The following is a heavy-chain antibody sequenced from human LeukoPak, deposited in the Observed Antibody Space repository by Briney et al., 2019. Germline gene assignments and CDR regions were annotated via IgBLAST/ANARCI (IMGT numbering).Heavy chain of an antibody. CDR3: VKVWFGEILLDY. Sequence: GGSLRLSCAASGFTFSSYAMSWVRQAPGKGLEWVSGISDSGRSTFYADSVKGRFTISRDNSKNTLYLQMNSLRGEDTALYYCVKVWFGEILLDYWGQGTLVTVSS. V-gene: IGHV3-23*01. CDR2: ISDSGRST. J-gene: IGHJ4*02. D-gene: IGHD3-10*01. CDR1: GFTFSSYA.